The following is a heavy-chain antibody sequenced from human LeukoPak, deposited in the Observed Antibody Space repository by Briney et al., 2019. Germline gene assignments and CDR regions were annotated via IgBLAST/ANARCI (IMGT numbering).Heavy chain of an antibody. D-gene: IGHD6-13*01. CDR1: GGSFSGYY. CDR2: INHSGST. Sequence: SETLSLTCAVYGGSFSGYYWSWIRQPPGKGLEWIGEINHSGSTNYNPSLKSRVTISVDTSKNQFSLKLSSVTAAGTAVYYCARVAAAGTVVDYWGQGTLVTVSS. J-gene: IGHJ4*02. CDR3: ARVAAAGTVVDY. V-gene: IGHV4-34*01.